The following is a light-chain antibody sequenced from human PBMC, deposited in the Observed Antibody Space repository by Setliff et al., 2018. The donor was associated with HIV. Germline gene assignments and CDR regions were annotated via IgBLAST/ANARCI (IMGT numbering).Light chain of an antibody. CDR1: SSNIGAGYD. J-gene: IGLJ1*01. Sequence: QSVLTQPPSVSGAPGQRVTISCTGSSSNIGAGYDVQWYKQYPGTGPKLLIYGNTNRPSGVPDRFSGSNSVTSASLAITGLQAEDEADYYCQSYDSSLSGYVFGIGTQLTVL. CDR2: GNT. CDR3: QSYDSSLSGYV. V-gene: IGLV1-40*01.